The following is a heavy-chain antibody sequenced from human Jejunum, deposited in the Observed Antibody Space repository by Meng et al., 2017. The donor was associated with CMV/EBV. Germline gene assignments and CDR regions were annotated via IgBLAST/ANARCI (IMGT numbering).Heavy chain of an antibody. CDR2: VYMSGST. D-gene: IGHD6-13*01. V-gene: IGHV4-4*07. CDR1: GVSIRGYY. J-gene: IGHJ4*02. Sequence: QVPLQESGPGLWKPSETLSLTGTGSGVSIRGYYWNWIRQPAGKGLEWIGRVYMSGSTNYNPSLRSRVAMSVDTSKTQFSLRLTSVTAADTAVYYCARDRMAAPGTFEYWGQGTLVTVSS. CDR3: ARDRMAAPGTFEY.